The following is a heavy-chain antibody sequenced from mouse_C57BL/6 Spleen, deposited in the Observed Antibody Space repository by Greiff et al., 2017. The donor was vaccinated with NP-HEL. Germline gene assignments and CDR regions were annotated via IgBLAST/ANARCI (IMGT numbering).Heavy chain of an antibody. V-gene: IGHV1-66*01. CDR3: ARTLDGPMDY. CDR1: GYSFTSYY. CDR2: IYPGSGNT. D-gene: IGHD3-1*01. Sequence: VQLQQSGPELVKPGASVKISCKASGYSFTSYYIHWVKQRPGQGLEWIGWIYPGSGNTKYNEKFKGKATLTADTSSSTAYMQLSRLTSEDSAVYYCARTLDGPMDYWGQGTSVTVSS. J-gene: IGHJ4*01.